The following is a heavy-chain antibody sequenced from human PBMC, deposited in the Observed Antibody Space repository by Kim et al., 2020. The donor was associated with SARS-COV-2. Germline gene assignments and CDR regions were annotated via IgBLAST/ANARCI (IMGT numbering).Heavy chain of an antibody. D-gene: IGHD3-16*01. J-gene: IGHJ5*02. Sequence: DSVKDRFTISRDNSKNTLYLQMNSLRAEDTALYYCARQGGPLSTSAWFDPWGQGTLVTVSS. V-gene: IGHV3-53*01. CDR3: ARQGGPLSTSAWFDP.